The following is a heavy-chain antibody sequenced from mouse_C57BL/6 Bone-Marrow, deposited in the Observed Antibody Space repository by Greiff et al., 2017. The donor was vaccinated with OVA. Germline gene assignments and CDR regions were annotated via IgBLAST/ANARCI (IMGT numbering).Heavy chain of an antibody. J-gene: IGHJ2*01. D-gene: IGHD3-2*02. Sequence: EVQLQESGGGLVKPGGSLKLSCAASGFTFSSYAMSWVRQTPEKRLEWVATISDGGSYTYYPDNVKGRFTISRDNAKNNLYLQMSHLKSEDTAMYYCARDSSGLYYFDYWGQGTTLTVSS. CDR3: ARDSSGLYYFDY. V-gene: IGHV5-4*01. CDR1: GFTFSSYA. CDR2: ISDGGSYT.